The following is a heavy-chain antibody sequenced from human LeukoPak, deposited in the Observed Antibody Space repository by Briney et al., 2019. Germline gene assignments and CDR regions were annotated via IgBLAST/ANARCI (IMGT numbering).Heavy chain of an antibody. CDR2: IYYSGST. V-gene: IGHV4-59*01. CDR1: GGSISSYY. D-gene: IGHD6-13*01. Sequence: SETLSLTCTVSGGSISSYYWSWIRQPPGKGLEWIGYIYYSGSTNYNPSLKSRVTISVDTSKNQFSLKLSSVTAADTAVYYCARDGEMLSSSWYWFDPWGQGTLVTVSS. CDR3: ARDGEMLSSSWYWFDP. J-gene: IGHJ5*02.